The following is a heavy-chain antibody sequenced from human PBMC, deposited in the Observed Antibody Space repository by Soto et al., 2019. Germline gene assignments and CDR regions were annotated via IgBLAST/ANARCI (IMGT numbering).Heavy chain of an antibody. CDR2: INGDGSST. J-gene: IGHJ5*02. CDR1: GFAFSSYY. D-gene: IGHD5-12*01. CDR3: AREQATCDWFDG. Sequence: EVQLVESGGGLVQPGGSLRLSCGASGFAFSSYYMHWVRQAPGKGLVWVSRINGDGSSTNYADSVKGRFTISRDNAKITLDLQMNSLRAEDTAVYYCAREQATCDWFDGWGQGALVTVSA. V-gene: IGHV3-74*01.